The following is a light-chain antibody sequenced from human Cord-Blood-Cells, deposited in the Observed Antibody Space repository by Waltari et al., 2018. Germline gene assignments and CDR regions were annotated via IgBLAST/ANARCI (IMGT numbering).Light chain of an antibody. Sequence: QSALTQPASVSGSPGQSITISCTGPSRSVGGSNYVSWYQQHPGKAPKLMIYEVSNRPSGVSNRFSGSKSGNTASLTISGLQAEDEADYYCSSYTSSSTVVFGGGTKLTVL. J-gene: IGLJ2*01. CDR3: SSYTSSSTVV. CDR1: SRSVGGSNY. CDR2: EVS. V-gene: IGLV2-14*01.